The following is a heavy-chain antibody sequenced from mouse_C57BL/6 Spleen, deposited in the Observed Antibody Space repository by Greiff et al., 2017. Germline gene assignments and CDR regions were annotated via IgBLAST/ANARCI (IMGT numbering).Heavy chain of an antibody. CDR3: ARWDAMDY. CDR1: GYTFTSYW. CDR2: IDPSDSYT. J-gene: IGHJ4*01. Sequence: QVQLKQSGAELVMPGASVKLSCKASGYTFTSYWMHWVKQRPGQGLEWIGEIDPSDSYTNYNQKFKGKSTLTVDKSSRTAYMQRSSLTSEDSAVYYCARWDAMDYWGQGTSVTVSS. V-gene: IGHV1-69*01.